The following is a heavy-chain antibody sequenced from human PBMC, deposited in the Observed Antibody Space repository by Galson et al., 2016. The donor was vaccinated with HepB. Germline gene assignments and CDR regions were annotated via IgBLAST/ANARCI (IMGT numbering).Heavy chain of an antibody. D-gene: IGHD1-7*01. CDR1: GDSVSSNSAA. Sequence: CAISGDSVSSNSAAWNWIRQSPSRGLEWLGRTYYRSKWYNDYAVSLKGRITIDPDTSKNQFSLQLNSVTPEDTANYCASAQTGTAQIRAFDFWGQGTMVTVSS. CDR3: ASAQTGTAQIRAFDF. CDR2: TYYRSKWYN. J-gene: IGHJ3*01. V-gene: IGHV6-1*01.